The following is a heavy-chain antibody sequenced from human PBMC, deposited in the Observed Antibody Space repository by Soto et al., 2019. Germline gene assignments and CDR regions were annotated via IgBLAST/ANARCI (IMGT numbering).Heavy chain of an antibody. V-gene: IGHV3-30*18. CDR2: ISYDGSNK. CDR1: GFTFSSYG. D-gene: IGHD6-19*01. CDR3: AKDRGWYSPLDY. Sequence: LRLSSAASGFTFSSYGMHWVRQAPGKGLGWVAVISYDGSNKYYADSVKGRFTISRDNSKNTLYLQMNSLRAEDTAVYHCAKDRGWYSPLDYWGQGTQVTVSS. J-gene: IGHJ4*02.